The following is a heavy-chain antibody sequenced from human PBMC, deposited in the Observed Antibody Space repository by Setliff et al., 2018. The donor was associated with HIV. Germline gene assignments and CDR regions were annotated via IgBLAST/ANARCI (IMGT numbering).Heavy chain of an antibody. J-gene: IGHJ4*02. Sequence: PSETLSLTCAVYGGSFSGYYWSWIRQSPGKGLEWIGEINYGRTTNYNPSLESRVTISVDTSKNQFSLRMKSVNAGDTGKYYCVRRRGPMVRGVDPSPSYYFDYRGQGTLVTVSS. D-gene: IGHD3-10*01. CDR1: GGSFSGYY. CDR3: VRRRGPMVRGVDPSPSYYFDY. V-gene: IGHV4-34*01. CDR2: INYGRTT.